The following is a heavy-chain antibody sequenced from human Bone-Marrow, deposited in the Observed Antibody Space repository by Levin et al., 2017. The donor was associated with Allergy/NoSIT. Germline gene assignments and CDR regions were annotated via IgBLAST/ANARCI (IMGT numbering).Heavy chain of an antibody. CDR1: GFTFSSYA. D-gene: IGHD6-6*01. J-gene: IGHJ6*02. CDR2: ISYDGSNK. V-gene: IGHV3-30-3*01. CDR3: ARISGIAARLGYYYGMDV. Sequence: LSLTCAASGFTFSSYAMHWVRQAPGKGLEWVAVISYDGSNKYYADSVKGRFTISRDNSKNTLYLQMNSLRAEDTAVYYCARISGIAARLGYYYGMDVWGQGTTVTVSS.